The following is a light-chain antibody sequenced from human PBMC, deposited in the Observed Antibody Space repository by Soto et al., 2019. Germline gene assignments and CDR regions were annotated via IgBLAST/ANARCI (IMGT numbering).Light chain of an antibody. CDR2: GAS. CDR3: QQYNDWPPWT. Sequence: EIVMTQSPATLSVSPGERATLSCRASQSVSGSLAWYQQKPGQAPRLLIYGASTRATGIPARFSGSGSGTEFTLNISSLQSEDFAVYYCQQYNDWPPWTFGQGTKVESK. V-gene: IGKV3-15*01. CDR1: QSVSGS. J-gene: IGKJ1*01.